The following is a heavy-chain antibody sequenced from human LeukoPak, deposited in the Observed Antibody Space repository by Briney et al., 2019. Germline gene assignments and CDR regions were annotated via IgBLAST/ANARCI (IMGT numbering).Heavy chain of an antibody. D-gene: IGHD5-18*01. V-gene: IGHV3-23*01. Sequence: GGSLRLSCAASGFTFSSYAMSWVRQAPGKGLEWVPAISASGGSTYYADSVKGRFTISRDNSENTMYLQISSLRAEDTAVYYCAKDGTWIQLWFDYWGQGTLVTVSS. CDR3: AKDGTWIQLWFDY. J-gene: IGHJ5*01. CDR2: ISASGGST. CDR1: GFTFSSYA.